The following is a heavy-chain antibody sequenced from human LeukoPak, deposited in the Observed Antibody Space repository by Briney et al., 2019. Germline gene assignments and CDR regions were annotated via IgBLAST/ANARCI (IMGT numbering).Heavy chain of an antibody. CDR1: GFIFSDAW. D-gene: IGHD6-13*01. Sequence: PGGSLRLSCAASGFIFSDAWMSWVRQAPGKGLEWVGRIKIKTEGGTTDYAAPVQGRFTISRDDSKTTLYLQMNSLKTEDTAVHYCTTHRDYRSSPTFDYWGQGTLVTVSS. J-gene: IGHJ4*02. CDR3: TTHRDYRSSPTFDY. CDR2: IKIKTEGGTT. V-gene: IGHV3-15*01.